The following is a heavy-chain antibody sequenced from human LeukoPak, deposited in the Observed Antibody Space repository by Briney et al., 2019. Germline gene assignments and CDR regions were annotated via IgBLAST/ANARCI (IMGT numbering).Heavy chain of an antibody. CDR3: ATRPLPVGIGPFDY. D-gene: IGHD1-26*01. CDR1: GYALTGND. CDR2: INPFTGDT. V-gene: IGHV1-2*02. Sequence: GASAKVSCKASGYALTGNDYYWVRQAPGQGLEYMGSINPFTGDTNYAQKFQGRVTMTRDTSISTAYMELSGLRFDDTGVYYCATRPLPVGIGPFDYWGLGTPVTVSS. J-gene: IGHJ4*02.